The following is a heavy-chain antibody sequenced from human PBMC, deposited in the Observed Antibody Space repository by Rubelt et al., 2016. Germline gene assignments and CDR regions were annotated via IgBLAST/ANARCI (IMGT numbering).Heavy chain of an antibody. Sequence: QLQLQESGPGLVQPSETLSLTCTVSGGSISSSDYYWGWIRQPPGKGLEGIGGIYYSGSAYYKPSLKSRDTRSVDTSKNQVSLRLSSSTAADTAVYYCAAATARLTPDFDYWGQGTLVTVSS. CDR2: IYYSGSA. CDR1: GGSISSSDYY. V-gene: IGHV4-39*07. CDR3: AAATARLTPDFDY. D-gene: IGHD2-15*01. J-gene: IGHJ4*02.